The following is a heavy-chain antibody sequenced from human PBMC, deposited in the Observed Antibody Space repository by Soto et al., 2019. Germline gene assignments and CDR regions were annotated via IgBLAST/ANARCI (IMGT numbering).Heavy chain of an antibody. CDR2: INHSGST. J-gene: IGHJ1*01. Sequence: SETLSLTCAVYGGSFSGYYWTWIRQPPGEGLEWIGEINHSGSTNYNPSLKSRVTISVDTSKNQFSLKLSSVTAADTAVYYCARRARQGTTVFGVVIPELLQHCSQGTLVTVYS. CDR3: ARRARQGTTVFGVVIPELLQH. CDR1: GGSFSGYY. D-gene: IGHD3-3*01. V-gene: IGHV4-34*01.